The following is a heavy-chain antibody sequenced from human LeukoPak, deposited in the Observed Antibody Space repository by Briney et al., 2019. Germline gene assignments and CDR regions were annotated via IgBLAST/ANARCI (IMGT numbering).Heavy chain of an antibody. CDR2: IIPIFGTA. Sequence: SVKVSCKASGGTFSSYAISWVRQAPGQGLEWMGGIIPIFGTANYAQKFQGRVTMTRNTSISTAYMELSSLRSEDTAVYYCARVGPYGGNSAPYAFDIWGQGTMVTVSS. V-gene: IGHV1-69*05. D-gene: IGHD4-23*01. CDR1: GGTFSSYA. CDR3: ARVGPYGGNSAPYAFDI. J-gene: IGHJ3*02.